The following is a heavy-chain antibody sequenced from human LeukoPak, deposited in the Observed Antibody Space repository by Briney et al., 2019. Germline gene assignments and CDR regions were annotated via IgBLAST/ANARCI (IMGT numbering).Heavy chain of an antibody. V-gene: IGHV1-69*06. CDR3: ASSSGDSSGYYSSNWFDP. J-gene: IGHJ5*02. CDR1: GGTFIIYA. D-gene: IGHD3-22*01. CDR2: IIPIFGTA. Sequence: ASVKVSYKASGGTFIIYAISWVRQAPGQGLEGMGGIIPIFGTANYAQKFQGRGTITADKSTSTAYMELSSLRSEDTAVYYCASSSGDSSGYYSSNWFDPWGQGTLVTVSS.